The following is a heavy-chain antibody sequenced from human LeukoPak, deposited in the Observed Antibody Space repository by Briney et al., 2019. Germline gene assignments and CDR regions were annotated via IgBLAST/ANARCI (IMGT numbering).Heavy chain of an antibody. V-gene: IGHV3-74*01. CDR3: ARDSITMVRGVMSY. CDR2: INSDGSST. D-gene: IGHD3-10*01. J-gene: IGHJ4*02. CDR1: GFTFSSYW. Sequence: PGGSLRLSCAASGFTFSSYWMPWVRQAPGKGLVWVSRINSDGSSTSYADSVKGRFTISRDNAKNTLYLQMNSLRAEDTAVYYCARDSITMVRGVMSYWGQGTLVTVSS.